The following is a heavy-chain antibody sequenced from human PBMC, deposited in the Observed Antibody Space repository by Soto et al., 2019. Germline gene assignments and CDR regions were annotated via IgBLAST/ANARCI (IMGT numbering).Heavy chain of an antibody. CDR1: GFTFSIYG. D-gene: IGHD3-10*01. CDR2: IDNGGYTT. J-gene: IGHJ4*02. V-gene: IGHV3-23*01. CDR3: VKSGPYYFDS. Sequence: EVQLLESGGGLVQPGGSLRLSCAASGFTFSIYGMSWVRQAPEKGLEWVSTIDNGGYTTYYADSVQGRFTISRDQSKNTLYLQISSLRSEIMAVHHCVKSGPYYFDSWGQGTLVTVCS.